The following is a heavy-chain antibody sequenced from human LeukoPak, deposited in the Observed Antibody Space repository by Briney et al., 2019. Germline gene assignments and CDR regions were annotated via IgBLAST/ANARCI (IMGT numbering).Heavy chain of an antibody. CDR3: ARVTNFWSGYPRPGYFDY. CDR1: GGSISSYY. V-gene: IGHV4-59*01. CDR2: IYYSGST. J-gene: IGHJ4*02. D-gene: IGHD3-3*01. Sequence: SETLSLTCTVSGGSISSYYWSWIRQPPGKGPEWIGYIYYSGSTNYNPSLKSRVTISVDTSKNQFSLKLSSVTAADTAVYYCARVTNFWSGYPRPGYFDYWGQGTLVTVSS.